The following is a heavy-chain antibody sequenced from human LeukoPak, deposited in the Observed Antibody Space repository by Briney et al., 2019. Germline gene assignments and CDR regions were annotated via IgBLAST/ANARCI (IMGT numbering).Heavy chain of an antibody. CDR3: AREIEQWLPRGGLYYFDY. CDR1: GFTFSSFA. V-gene: IGHV3-23*01. CDR2: ISGGGGST. Sequence: GGSLRLSCAASGFTFSSFAMSWVRQAPGKGLEWVSTISGGGGSTYYADSVKGRFTISRDNSKNTLYLQMNSLRAEDTAVYYCAREIEQWLPRGGLYYFDYWGQGTLVTVSS. J-gene: IGHJ4*02. D-gene: IGHD6-19*01.